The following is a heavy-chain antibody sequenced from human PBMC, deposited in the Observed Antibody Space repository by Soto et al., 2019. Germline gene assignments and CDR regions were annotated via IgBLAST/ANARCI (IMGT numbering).Heavy chain of an antibody. CDR3: ATTPGYSYGIVVGYFDY. D-gene: IGHD5-18*01. Sequence: QVQLVQSGAEVKKPGSSVKVSCKASGGTFSSYAISWVRQAPGQGLEWMGGIIPIFGTANYAQKFQGRVTITADESTSTAYMELSSLRSEDTAVYYWATTPGYSYGIVVGYFDYWGQGTLVTVSS. J-gene: IGHJ4*02. V-gene: IGHV1-69*01. CDR1: GGTFSSYA. CDR2: IIPIFGTA.